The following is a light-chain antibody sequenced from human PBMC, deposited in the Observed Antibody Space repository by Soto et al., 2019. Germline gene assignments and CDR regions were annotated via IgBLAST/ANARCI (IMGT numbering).Light chain of an antibody. Sequence: DIQMTQSPSSLSASVGDRVTITCRASQDISNYLNWYQQKPGKAPKLLIYDASNLETGVPSRFSGSGSGTDFTFTISSLQPEDIATYYCQQYDNLPRSPIFGQGTRLEIK. V-gene: IGKV1-33*01. CDR3: QQYDNLPRSPI. J-gene: IGKJ5*01. CDR2: DAS. CDR1: QDISNY.